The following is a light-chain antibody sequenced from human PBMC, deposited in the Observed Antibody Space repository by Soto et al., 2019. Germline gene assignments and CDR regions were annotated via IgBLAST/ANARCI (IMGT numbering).Light chain of an antibody. CDR2: EAS. Sequence: IWMTQSPSTHSASVGDRVTITCRASQSIGNWLAWYQQKPGRAPKFLIYEASSLESGVPSRFSGSGSGTDFTLTISGLQPDDFATYYCQQYKSYPLTFGQGTKVDIK. CDR1: QSIGNW. J-gene: IGKJ1*01. V-gene: IGKV1-5*03. CDR3: QQYKSYPLT.